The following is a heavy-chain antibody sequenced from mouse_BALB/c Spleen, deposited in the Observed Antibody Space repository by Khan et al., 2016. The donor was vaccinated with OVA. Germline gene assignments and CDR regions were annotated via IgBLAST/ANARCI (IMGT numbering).Heavy chain of an antibody. J-gene: IGHJ3*01. V-gene: IGHV5-4*02. D-gene: IGHD2-1*01. Sequence: EVKLEESGGGLVKPGGSLKLSCAASGFNFSDYYMYWVRQTPEKRLEWVAPISDGGNYTYYMDSVKGRFTISRDDAKHNLYLQMSSLKSEDTAMYYCSRGRYGNPFAYWGQGTLVTVSA. CDR1: GFNFSDYY. CDR3: SRGRYGNPFAY. CDR2: ISDGGNYT.